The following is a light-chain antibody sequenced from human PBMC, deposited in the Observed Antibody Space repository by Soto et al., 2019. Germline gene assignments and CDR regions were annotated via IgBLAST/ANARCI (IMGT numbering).Light chain of an antibody. CDR3: QQSYSMPYA. V-gene: IGKV1-39*01. CDR2: AAS. Sequence: DIQMTQSPSSLSASVGDRATITCRSSQTTNNYLNWYQVKPGKAPKLLIYAASSLQSGVPSRFTGSGSGTDFALTISSLQPEDYATYYCQQSYSMPYAFGPGTKLEIK. J-gene: IGKJ2*01. CDR1: QTTNNY.